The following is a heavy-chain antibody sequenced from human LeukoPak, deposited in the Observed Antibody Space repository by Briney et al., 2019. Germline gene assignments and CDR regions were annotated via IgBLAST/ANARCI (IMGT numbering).Heavy chain of an antibody. Sequence: GGSLRLFCAVSGFTFSGYGMHWVRQAPGKGLEWVSVIYSGGSTYYADSVKGRFTISRDNSKNTLYLQMNSLRAEDTAVYYCARLTAGRNFDYWGQGTLVTVSS. V-gene: IGHV3-53*01. CDR1: GFTFSGYG. CDR3: ARLTAGRNFDY. J-gene: IGHJ4*02. D-gene: IGHD6-19*01. CDR2: IYSGGST.